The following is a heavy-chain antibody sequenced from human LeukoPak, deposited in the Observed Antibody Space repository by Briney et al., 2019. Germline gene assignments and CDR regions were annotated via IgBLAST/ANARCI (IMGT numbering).Heavy chain of an antibody. V-gene: IGHV3-74*03. D-gene: IGHD6-19*01. CDR1: GFTFRSYW. Sequence: AGGSLRLSCAASGFTFRSYWMHWVRQAPGKGLVWVSRINSDGSTTAHADSVKGRFTISRDNAENTLYLQMNSLRAEDTAVYYCARDSGTGSAWYPFDYWGQGTLVTVSS. J-gene: IGHJ4*02. CDR3: ARDSGTGSAWYPFDY. CDR2: INSDGSTT.